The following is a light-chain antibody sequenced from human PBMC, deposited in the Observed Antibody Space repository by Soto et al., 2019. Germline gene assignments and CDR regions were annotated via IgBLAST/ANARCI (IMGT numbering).Light chain of an antibody. V-gene: IGLV2-14*01. CDR1: SSDVGNNNY. Sequence: QSVLTQPASVSGSPGQSITSSCTGTSSDVGNNNYVSWYQQHPGKAPKLMIFEVSDRPSGISNRFSGSKSGNTASLTISGLQSEDEADYYCSSYATSNTLVFGTGTKVTVL. J-gene: IGLJ1*01. CDR3: SSYATSNTLV. CDR2: EVS.